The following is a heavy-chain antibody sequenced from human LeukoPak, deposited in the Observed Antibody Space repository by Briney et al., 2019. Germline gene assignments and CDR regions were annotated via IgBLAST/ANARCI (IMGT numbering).Heavy chain of an antibody. V-gene: IGHV4-59*01. CDR1: GGSISSYY. CDR3: ASSGYSSGWYLDYYYGMDV. Sequence: SETLSLTCTVSGGSISSYYWSWIRQPPGKGLEWIGYIYYSGSTNYNPSLKSRVTISVDTYKNQFSLKLSSVTAADRAVYYCASSGYSSGWYLDYYYGMDVWGQGTTVTVSS. D-gene: IGHD6-19*01. CDR2: IYYSGST. J-gene: IGHJ6*02.